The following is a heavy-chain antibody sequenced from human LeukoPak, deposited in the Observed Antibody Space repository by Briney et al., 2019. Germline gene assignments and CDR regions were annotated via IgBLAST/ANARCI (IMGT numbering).Heavy chain of an antibody. CDR2: IIPIFGTA. CDR1: VGTFSSYA. V-gene: IGHV1-69*05. Sequence: SVKVSCKASVGTFSSYAISWVRQDPGQGLEWMGRIIPIFGTANYAQKFQGRVTITTDESTSTAYMELSSLRSEDTAVYYCERLRGYSGYDLGDYFDYWGQGTLVTVSS. J-gene: IGHJ4*02. D-gene: IGHD5-12*01. CDR3: ERLRGYSGYDLGDYFDY.